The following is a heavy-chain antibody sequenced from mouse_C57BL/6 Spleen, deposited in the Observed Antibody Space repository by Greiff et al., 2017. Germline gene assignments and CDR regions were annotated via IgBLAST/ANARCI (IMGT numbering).Heavy chain of an antibody. CDR3: AINYGSSYDYFDY. J-gene: IGHJ2*01. D-gene: IGHD1-1*01. Sequence: QVHVKQPGAELVKPGASVKLSCKASGYTFTSYWMHGVKQRPGQGLEWIGMIHTNSGSTNHNEKFKSKATLTVDKSSSTAYMQLSSLTSEDSAVYYCAINYGSSYDYFDYWGQGTTLTVSS. V-gene: IGHV1-64*01. CDR2: IHTNSGST. CDR1: GYTFTSYW.